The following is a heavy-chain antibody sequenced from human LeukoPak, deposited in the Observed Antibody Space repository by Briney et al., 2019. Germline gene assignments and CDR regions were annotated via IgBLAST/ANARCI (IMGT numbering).Heavy chain of an antibody. V-gene: IGHV3-30*04. J-gene: IGHJ6*02. CDR3: ARVHDSSGYSGYYYYYGMDV. D-gene: IGHD3-22*01. CDR1: GFTLRSYA. CDR2: IHDIGGNR. Sequence: GGSLRLSCAASGFTLRSYAMTWVRKAPGKGLEWVAVIHDIGGNRYYADSVKGRFTISRDKSKNTLYLQMNSLRAEDTAMYYCARVHDSSGYSGYYYYYGMDVWGQGTTVTVSS.